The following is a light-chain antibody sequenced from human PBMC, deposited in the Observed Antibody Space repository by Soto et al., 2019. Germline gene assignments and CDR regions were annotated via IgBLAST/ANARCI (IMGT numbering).Light chain of an antibody. CDR1: SSNIGAGYD. CDR3: QSYDSSLSVL. J-gene: IGLJ2*01. Sequence: QPVLTQPPSVSGARGQRVTISCTGSSSNIGAGYDVHWYQQIPGTAPQLLIYGNSKRPSGVPDRFSGSKSGTSASLAITGHQAEEEADYYCQSYDSSLSVLFGGGTKLTVL. V-gene: IGLV1-40*01. CDR2: GNS.